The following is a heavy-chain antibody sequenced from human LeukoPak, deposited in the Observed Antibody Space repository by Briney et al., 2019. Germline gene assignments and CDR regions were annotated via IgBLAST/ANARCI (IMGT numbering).Heavy chain of an antibody. Sequence: GASVKVSCKASGYTFTIYAMNWVRQAPGQGREWMGWIYTYTGNTTYAQGFTGRFVFSLDTSVSTAYLQISSLKAEDTAVYYCARWDYDSSGYALYYFDYWGQGTLVTVSS. CDR1: GYTFTIYA. J-gene: IGHJ4*02. D-gene: IGHD3-22*01. V-gene: IGHV7-4-1*02. CDR3: ARWDYDSSGYALYYFDY. CDR2: IYTYTGNT.